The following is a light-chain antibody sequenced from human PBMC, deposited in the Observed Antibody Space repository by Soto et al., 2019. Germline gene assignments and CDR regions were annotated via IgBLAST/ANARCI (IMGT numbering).Light chain of an antibody. J-gene: IGKJ1*01. CDR3: QQYGSRTWT. CDR2: GAS. CDR1: QSVSRRY. Sequence: IVLTQSPGTLSLSPGERATLSCRASQSVSRRYLAWYPQKPGQAPRIRREGASRRATGIPDRVSGSGSGTNFTLTSSRLEPEDFAVYYCQQYGSRTWTFGQGTKVDIK. V-gene: IGKV3-20*01.